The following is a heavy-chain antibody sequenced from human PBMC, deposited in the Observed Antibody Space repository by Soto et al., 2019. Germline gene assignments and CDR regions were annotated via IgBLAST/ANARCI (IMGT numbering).Heavy chain of an antibody. CDR2: IYYSGST. V-gene: IGHV4-30-4*01. CDR3: ASVDTANGRIDY. J-gene: IGHJ4*02. D-gene: IGHD5-18*01. Sequence: PSETLSLTCTVSGGSISSGDYYWSWIRQPPGKGLEWIGYIYYSGSTYYNPSLKSRVTISVDTSKNQFSLKLSSVTAADTAVYYCASVDTANGRIDYWGQGTLVTVSS. CDR1: GGSISSGDYY.